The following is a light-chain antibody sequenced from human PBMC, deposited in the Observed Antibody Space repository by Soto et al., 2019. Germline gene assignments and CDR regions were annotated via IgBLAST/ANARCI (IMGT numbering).Light chain of an antibody. J-gene: IGKJ5*01. V-gene: IGKV3D-20*01. CDR1: ERVSSSY. CDR3: QQYGSSPIT. Sequence: IVLTQSPATMSLSPGERDTLSCVASERVSSSYVAWYQMKAGLAPRLLIHDASTRASGIPDRFRGSKSGTDFTLTSRGLEAEDAALYYCQQYGSSPITFGQGTRLEIK. CDR2: DAS.